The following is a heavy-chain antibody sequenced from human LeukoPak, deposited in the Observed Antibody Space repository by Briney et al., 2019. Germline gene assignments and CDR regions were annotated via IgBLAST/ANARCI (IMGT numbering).Heavy chain of an antibody. CDR1: GFTFSSSA. CDR3: ARVRWAAPAGAPIGAFDI. CDR2: ITSNGGST. D-gene: IGHD6-13*01. Sequence: GGSLRLSCAASGFTFSSSAMNWVRQAPGRGLEYVSAITSNGGSTYYANSVKGRFTISRDNSKNTLYLQMGSLRDEDMAVYYCARVRWAAPAGAPIGAFDIWGQGTMVTVSS. J-gene: IGHJ3*02. V-gene: IGHV3-64*01.